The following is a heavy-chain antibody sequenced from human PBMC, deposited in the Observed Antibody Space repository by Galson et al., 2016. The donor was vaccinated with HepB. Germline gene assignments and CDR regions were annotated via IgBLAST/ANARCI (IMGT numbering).Heavy chain of an antibody. Sequence: SLRLSCAASGFTFKTHGLMWVRQAPGKGLEWVSAISGTGGSTYYGDSVKGRFTISRDNSKNTLYLQMNSLRAEDTAVYYCAKGNEESNSGSSWYNWFDPWGQGTLVTVSS. CDR2: ISGTGGST. V-gene: IGHV3-23*01. J-gene: IGHJ5*02. D-gene: IGHD6-13*01. CDR3: AKGNEESNSGSSWYNWFDP. CDR1: GFTFKTHG.